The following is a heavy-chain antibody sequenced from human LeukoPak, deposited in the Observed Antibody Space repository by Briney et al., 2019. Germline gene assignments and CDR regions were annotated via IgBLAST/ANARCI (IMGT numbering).Heavy chain of an antibody. CDR1: GFTFSSYA. D-gene: IGHD5-18*01. CDR3: AKDGVSTAMPRRSYYFDY. Sequence: PGGSLRLSCAASGFTFSSYAMSWVRQAPGKGLEWVSAISGSGGSTYYADSVKGRFTISRDNSKNTLYLQMNSLRAEDTAVYYCAKDGVSTAMPRRSYYFDYWGQGTLVTVSS. V-gene: IGHV3-23*01. CDR2: ISGSGGST. J-gene: IGHJ4*02.